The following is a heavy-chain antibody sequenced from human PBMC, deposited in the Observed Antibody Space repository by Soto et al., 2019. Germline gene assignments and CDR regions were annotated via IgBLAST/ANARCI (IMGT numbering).Heavy chain of an antibody. D-gene: IGHD3-10*01. J-gene: IGHJ4*02. V-gene: IGHV3-30*18. CDR2: ISHDGSNK. CDR3: AKDGWNFGSGCELDY. Sequence: QVQLVESGGGVVQPGRSLRLSCAASGFTFSYYGMHWVRQAPGKGLEWVAVISHDGSNKYYADSVKGRFTISRDTSRNTLSLQMNSLRPEDTAVYYCAKDGWNFGSGCELDYWGQGTLVTVSS. CDR1: GFTFSYYG.